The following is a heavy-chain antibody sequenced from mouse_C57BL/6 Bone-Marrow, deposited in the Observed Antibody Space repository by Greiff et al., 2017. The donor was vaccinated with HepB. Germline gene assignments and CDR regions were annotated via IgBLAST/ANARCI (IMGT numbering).Heavy chain of an antibody. CDR1: GFTFSDYG. Sequence: EVKLMESGGGLVKPGGSLKLSCAASGFTFSDYGMHWVRQAPEKGLEWVAYISSGSSTIYYADTVKGRFTISRDNAKNTLFLQMTSLRSEDTAMYYCARVGYYYASYFDYWGQGTTLTVSS. CDR3: ARVGYYYASYFDY. D-gene: IGHD1-1*01. CDR2: ISSGSSTI. V-gene: IGHV5-17*01. J-gene: IGHJ2*01.